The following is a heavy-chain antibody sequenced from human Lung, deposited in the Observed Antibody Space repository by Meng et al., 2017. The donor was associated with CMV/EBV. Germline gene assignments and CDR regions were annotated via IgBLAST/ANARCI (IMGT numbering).Heavy chain of an antibody. V-gene: IGHV4-30-4*01. J-gene: IGHJ4*02. D-gene: IGHD5-18*01. Sequence: HPQEPGPGLVKASQTLSLTCTVSGGSITGGDYYWSWIRQPPGKGLEWIGCVYYTGGTYDNPSLKSRLSMSVDTSNNQFFLNLTSVTAADTAFYFCARGSNTAMAYFDSWGLGTLVTVSS. CDR1: GGSITGGDYY. CDR2: VYYTGGT. CDR3: ARGSNTAMAYFDS.